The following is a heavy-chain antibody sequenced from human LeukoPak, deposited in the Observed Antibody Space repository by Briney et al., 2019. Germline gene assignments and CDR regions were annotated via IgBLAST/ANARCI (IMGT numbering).Heavy chain of an antibody. J-gene: IGHJ3*02. D-gene: IGHD3-22*01. V-gene: IGHV1-8*01. CDR2: MDGNSGKT. Sequence: GASVKVSCETSGYTFTSYDINWVRQVTGQGLEWVGGMDGNSGKTAYAQNFLGRVTITRNTSISTAYMELSSLRSEDTAVYYCARLYYYASSGYDALDIWGQGTMVAVSS. CDR1: GYTFTSYD. CDR3: ARLYYYASSGYDALDI.